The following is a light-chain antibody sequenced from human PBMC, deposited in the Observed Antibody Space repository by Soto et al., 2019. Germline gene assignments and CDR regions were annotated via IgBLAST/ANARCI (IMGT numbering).Light chain of an antibody. V-gene: IGKV1-39*01. CDR2: AAS. Sequence: DIQMTQSPSSLSASVGDRVTITCRASQSIRSYLNWYQQKPGKAPKLLIYAASSLQSGVPSRFSGSGSGTDFTLTISSLQPEDFATYYGQQSYSTPCTFGQGTKLEIK. J-gene: IGKJ2*02. CDR3: QQSYSTPCT. CDR1: QSIRSY.